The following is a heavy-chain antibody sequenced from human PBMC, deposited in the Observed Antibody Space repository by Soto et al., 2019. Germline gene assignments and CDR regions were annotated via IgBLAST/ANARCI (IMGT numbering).Heavy chain of an antibody. Sequence: QVQLQQWGAGLLKPSETLSLTCAVYGGSFSGYYWSWIRQPPGKGLEWIGEINHSGSTNYNPSLKSRVTIAVDPSKNQFSLKLSSVTAADTAVYYCARGCSYYDFWSGYYHFDYWGQGTLVTVSS. CDR1: GGSFSGYY. D-gene: IGHD3-3*01. CDR3: ARGCSYYDFWSGYYHFDY. V-gene: IGHV4-34*01. J-gene: IGHJ4*02. CDR2: INHSGST.